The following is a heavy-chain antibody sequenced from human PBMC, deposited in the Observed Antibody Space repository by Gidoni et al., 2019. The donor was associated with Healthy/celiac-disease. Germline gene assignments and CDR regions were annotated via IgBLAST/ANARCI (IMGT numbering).Heavy chain of an antibody. CDR3: ARRDGPRLVFDI. CDR2: IYYSGRT. V-gene: IGHV4-31*03. Sequence: QVQLQESGPGLVKPSQTLSLTGTVSGGSISSGGYYWSWSRQHPGKGLEWIGYIYYSGRTYYTPSLKSRVTISVDTSKNQFSLKLSSVTAAATAVYYCARRDGPRLVFDIWGQGTMVTVSS. D-gene: IGHD2-8*01. J-gene: IGHJ3*02. CDR1: GGSISSGGYY.